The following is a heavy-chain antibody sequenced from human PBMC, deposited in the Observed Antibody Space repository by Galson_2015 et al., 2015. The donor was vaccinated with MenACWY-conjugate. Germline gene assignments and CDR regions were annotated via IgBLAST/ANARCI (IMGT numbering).Heavy chain of an antibody. J-gene: IGHJ4*02. CDR2: IKADGSFS. CDR1: GFTFSSYW. CDR3: ARDNNWSFDS. V-gene: IGHV3-74*01. D-gene: IGHD1-1*01. Sequence: SLRLSCAASGFTFSSYWMSWVRQAPGKGLEWISYIKADGSFSNYADSVKGRFTISTDNAKNMVYLQMDGLGDEDTAVYFCARDNNWSFDSWGQGTLVTVSS.